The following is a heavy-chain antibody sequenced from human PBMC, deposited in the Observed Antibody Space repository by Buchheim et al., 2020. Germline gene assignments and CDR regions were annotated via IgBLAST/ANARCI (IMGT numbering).Heavy chain of an antibody. D-gene: IGHD4-17*01. J-gene: IGHJ5*02. Sequence: EVQLVESGGGLVQPGGSLRLSCAASGFTFSSYWMHWVRQAPGKGLVWVSRIDGDGTSTSYADSVKGRFSISRDNTKNTLYLQMNSLRAWDSDVYYCARGFDYGADGVDLWGQGTL. V-gene: IGHV3-74*01. CDR1: GFTFSSYW. CDR3: ARGFDYGADGVDL. CDR2: IDGDGTST.